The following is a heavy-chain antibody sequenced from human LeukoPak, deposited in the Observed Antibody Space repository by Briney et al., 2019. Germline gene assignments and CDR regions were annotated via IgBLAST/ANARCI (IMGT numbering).Heavy chain of an antibody. CDR2: LWFDGSHE. D-gene: IGHD4-17*01. V-gene: IGHV3-33*06. J-gene: IGHJ4*02. CDR1: GFNFNNYG. CDR3: AKDASDFGDSYFDH. Sequence: GGSLRLSCEASGFNFNNYGMHWVRQAPGKGLEWVAALWFDGSHEYYADSVKGRFTISRDNFKNTLFMEMSALTAGDTAIYYCAKDASDFGDSYFDHWGQGTPVTVSS.